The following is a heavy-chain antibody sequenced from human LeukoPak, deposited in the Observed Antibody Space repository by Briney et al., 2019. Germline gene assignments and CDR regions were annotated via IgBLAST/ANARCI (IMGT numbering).Heavy chain of an antibody. CDR2: IKQDGSEK. Sequence: GGSLRLSCAASGFTFSSYWMSWVRQAPGKGLEWVAYIKQDGSEKYYVDSVKGRFTISRDNAKNSLYLQMNSLRAEDTAVYYCARVNTMIVVVTNYYHYYYMDVWGKGTTVTVSS. V-gene: IGHV3-7*01. CDR1: GFTFSSYW. J-gene: IGHJ6*03. CDR3: ARVNTMIVVVTNYYHYYYMDV. D-gene: IGHD3-22*01.